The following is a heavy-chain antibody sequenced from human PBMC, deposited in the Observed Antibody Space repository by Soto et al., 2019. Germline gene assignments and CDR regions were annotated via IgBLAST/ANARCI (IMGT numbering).Heavy chain of an antibody. CDR2: ISINRTNK. J-gene: IGHJ4*02. Sequence: PGGSLRLSCAASGFSFSNFYMSWIRQAPGKGLEWIAFISINRTNKYYADSVKGRFTISRDNSKNTLYLQMNSLRAEDTAVYYCARDDSSGYLTLDYWGQGTLVTVSS. CDR1: GFSFSNFY. CDR3: ARDDSSGYLTLDY. V-gene: IGHV3-11*04. D-gene: IGHD3-22*01.